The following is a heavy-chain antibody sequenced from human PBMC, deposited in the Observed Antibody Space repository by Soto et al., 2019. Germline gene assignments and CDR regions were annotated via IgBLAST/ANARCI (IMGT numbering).Heavy chain of an antibody. J-gene: IGHJ2*01. V-gene: IGHV3-7*05. Sequence: EVQLVESGGGLVQPGGSLRLSCAASGFTSSDYWMTWVRQAPGKGLEWVANIKQDGSEKYSVDSVKGRFTISRDNAKNSQNLQMNSLRAEDTAVYYCARSQRDCTTGACYGWSFDLWGRGTLVTVSS. CDR3: ARSQRDCTTGACYGWSFDL. CDR2: IKQDGSEK. CDR1: GFTSSDYW. D-gene: IGHD2-8*01.